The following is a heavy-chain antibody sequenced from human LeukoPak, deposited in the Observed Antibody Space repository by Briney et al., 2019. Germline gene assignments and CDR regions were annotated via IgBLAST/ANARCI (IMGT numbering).Heavy chain of an antibody. J-gene: IGHJ4*02. CDR1: GFTFSSYS. V-gene: IGHV3-48*01. Sequence: GGSLRLSCAASGFTFSSYSMNWARQGPGKGLEWVSYISSTSSAIYYADFVKGRFTISRDNAKNSLYLQMNNLRAEGTAVYYCARGAVDTAMVMDFWGQGTLVTVSS. CDR3: ARGAVDTAMVMDF. D-gene: IGHD5-18*01. CDR2: ISSTSSAI.